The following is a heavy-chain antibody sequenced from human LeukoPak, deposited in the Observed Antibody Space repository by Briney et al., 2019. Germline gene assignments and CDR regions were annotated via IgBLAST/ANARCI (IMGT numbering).Heavy chain of an antibody. V-gene: IGHV4-59*01. Sequence: SETLSLTCTVSGGSINTYFWSWIRQPPGKGLEWIGYIYYSGSTNYNPSLKSRVTISVDTSKSQFSLKLSSVTAADTAVYYCATEAYYDSSGPHFDYWGQGTLVTVSS. J-gene: IGHJ4*02. CDR1: GGSINTYF. CDR3: ATEAYYDSSGPHFDY. D-gene: IGHD3-22*01. CDR2: IYYSGST.